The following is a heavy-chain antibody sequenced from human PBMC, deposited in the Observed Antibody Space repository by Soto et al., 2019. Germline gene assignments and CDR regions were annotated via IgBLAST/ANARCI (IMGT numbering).Heavy chain of an antibody. D-gene: IGHD2-21*02. CDR3: TTWLTAHFDY. V-gene: IGHV3-23*01. J-gene: IGHJ4*02. Sequence: GGSLRLSCAASGFTFSSYTLNWVRRAPGKGLEWVATSSDRRTGNTHYSDSVRGRFTLSRDYSRSILFLQMDSLRADDTALYYCTTWLTAHFDYWGRGTQVTVYS. CDR2: SSDRRTGNT. CDR1: GFTFSSYT.